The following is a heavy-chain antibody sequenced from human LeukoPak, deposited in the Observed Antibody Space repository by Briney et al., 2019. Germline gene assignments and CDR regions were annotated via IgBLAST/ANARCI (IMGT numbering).Heavy chain of an antibody. D-gene: IGHD2-15*01. J-gene: IGHJ4*02. Sequence: PGGSVTLPCTTCGFHLGYHAKSCFRDAPGKGREGVGFISSKTYGGTTEFAASVKGRFTISRDDSESIAYLQMNSLKTEDTAVYYCTKAYCDGGGCYEPNYWGQGTLVTVSS. CDR2: ISSKTYGGTT. CDR3: TKAYCDGGGCYEPNY. V-gene: IGHV3-49*03. CDR1: GFHLGYHA.